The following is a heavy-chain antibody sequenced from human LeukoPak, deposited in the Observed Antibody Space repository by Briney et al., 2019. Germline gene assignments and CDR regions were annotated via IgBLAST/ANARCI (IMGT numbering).Heavy chain of an antibody. J-gene: IGHJ4*02. Sequence: GGSLRLSCVTSGFTFISYWMHWVRQAPGKGLEWVSYVNSDESSIHYADSVKGRFTVSRDNAKNMLCLQMNSLRVEDTAVYYCARGRFWSGYVHREHDYWGQGTLVTVSS. V-gene: IGHV3-74*01. D-gene: IGHD3-3*01. CDR1: GFTFISYW. CDR2: VNSDESSI. CDR3: ARGRFWSGYVHREHDY.